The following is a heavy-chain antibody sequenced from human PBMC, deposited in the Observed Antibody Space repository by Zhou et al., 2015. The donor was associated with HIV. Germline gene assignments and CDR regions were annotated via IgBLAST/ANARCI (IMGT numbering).Heavy chain of an antibody. CDR2: IIPIFGTA. Sequence: QVQLVQSGAEVKKPGSSVKVSCKASGGTFSSYAISWVRQAPGQGLEWMGGIIPIFGTANYAQKFQGRVTITADESTSTAYMELSSLRSEDTAVYYCAAGYCSGGSCPPRLDAFDIWGQGTMVTVSS. V-gene: IGHV1-69*12. CDR3: AAGYCSGGSCPPRLDAFDI. CDR1: GGTFSSYA. J-gene: IGHJ3*02. D-gene: IGHD2-15*01.